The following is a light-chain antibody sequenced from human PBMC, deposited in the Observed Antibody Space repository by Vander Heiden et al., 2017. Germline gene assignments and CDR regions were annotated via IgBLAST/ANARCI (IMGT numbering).Light chain of an antibody. Sequence: QSALTQPRSVSGSPGQSVTISCTGTSSDIGAYNYVSWYQQYSNKAPKLVISDVNQRPSGVPDRFSGSKSGTTASLTSSGLQADDEADYYCSSFTGTDTYVVFGGGTKLTVL. V-gene: IGLV2-11*01. CDR2: DVN. CDR1: SSDIGAYNY. CDR3: SSFTGTDTYVV. J-gene: IGLJ2*01.